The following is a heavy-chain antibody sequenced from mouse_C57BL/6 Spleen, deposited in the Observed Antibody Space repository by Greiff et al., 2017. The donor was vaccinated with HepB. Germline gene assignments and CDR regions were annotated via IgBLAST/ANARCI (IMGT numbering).Heavy chain of an antibody. CDR2: ISDGGSYT. D-gene: IGHD2-5*01. CDR1: GFTFSSYA. V-gene: IGHV5-4*01. J-gene: IGHJ4*01. CDR3: ARDPSNYGGAMDY. Sequence: EVKLEESGGGLVKPGGSLKLSCAASGFTFSSYAMSWVRQTPEKRLEWVATISDGGSYTYYPDNVKGRFTISRDNAKNNLYLQMSHLKSEDTAMYYCARDPSNYGGAMDYWGQGTSVTVSS.